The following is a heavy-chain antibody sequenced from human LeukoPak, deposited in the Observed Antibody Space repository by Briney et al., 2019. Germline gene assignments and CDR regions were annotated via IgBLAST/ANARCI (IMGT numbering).Heavy chain of an antibody. CDR3: ATYSGAHHKTFDD. CDR2: IVGGDGGT. J-gene: IGHJ4*02. Sequence: PGGTLRLSCAASGFPISTNGMSWVRQAPGKGLEWVSGIVGGDGGTYYADSVKGRFIISRDNSKNTLYVQMNSLRAEDTAVYYCATYSGAHHKTFDDWGQGTLVTVSS. V-gene: IGHV3-23*01. CDR1: GFPISTNG. D-gene: IGHD1-26*01.